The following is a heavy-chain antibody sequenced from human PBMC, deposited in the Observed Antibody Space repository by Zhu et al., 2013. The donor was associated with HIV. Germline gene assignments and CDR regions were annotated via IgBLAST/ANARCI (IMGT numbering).Heavy chain of an antibody. Sequence: QVQLVQSGAEVKKPGASVKVSCQASGYRFTGYYLHWVRQAPGQGLEWIGWMNPNSGGTKYAQKFQGRVTMTRDTSISTAYMEVSRLTSDDTAVYYCARAPPREYNYGRPPREFLDYWGQGTLVTVSS. D-gene: IGHD5-18*01. CDR3: ARAPPREYNYGRPPREFLDY. CDR1: GYRFTGYY. CDR2: MNPNSGGT. J-gene: IGHJ4*02. V-gene: IGHV1-2*02.